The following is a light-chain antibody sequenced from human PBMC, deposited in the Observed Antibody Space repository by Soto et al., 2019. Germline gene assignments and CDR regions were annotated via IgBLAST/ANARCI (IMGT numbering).Light chain of an antibody. CDR2: EVT. V-gene: IGLV2-14*01. CDR1: SSNIGNNY. J-gene: IGLJ1*01. Sequence: QSVLTQPPSVSAAPGQKVTISCSGGSSNIGNNYVSWYQQLPGTAPKLIIYEVTNRPSGVSNRFSGSKSGNTASLTISGLQAEDEADYYCSSYTTSSTRVFGPGTKLTVL. CDR3: SSYTTSSTRV.